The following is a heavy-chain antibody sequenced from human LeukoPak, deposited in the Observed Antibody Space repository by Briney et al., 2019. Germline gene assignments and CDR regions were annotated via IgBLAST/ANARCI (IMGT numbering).Heavy chain of an antibody. D-gene: IGHD3-16*01. J-gene: IGHJ4*02. CDR3: ARSRTFGGVYGY. V-gene: IGHV3-21*01. CDR1: GFTFSSYS. CDR2: ISSSSSYI. Sequence: GGSLRLSCAASGFTFSSYSMNWVRQAPGKGLEWVSSISSSSSYIYYADSVKGRFTISRDNAKNSLYLQMNSLRAEDTAVYYCARSRTFGGVYGYWGQGTLVTVSS.